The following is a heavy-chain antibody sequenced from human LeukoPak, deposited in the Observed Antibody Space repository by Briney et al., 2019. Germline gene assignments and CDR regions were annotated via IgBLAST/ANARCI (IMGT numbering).Heavy chain of an antibody. CDR1: GYNFTSYG. Sequence: GASVKVSCKASGYNFTSYGISWVRQAPGQGLEWMGWISAYNGNTNYAQKLQGRVTMTTDTSTSTAYMELRSLRSDDTAVYYCASPDPNSGTYNDFSHWGQGTLVTVSS. CDR3: ASPDPNSGTYNDFSH. J-gene: IGHJ4*02. D-gene: IGHD1-26*01. V-gene: IGHV1-18*01. CDR2: ISAYNGNT.